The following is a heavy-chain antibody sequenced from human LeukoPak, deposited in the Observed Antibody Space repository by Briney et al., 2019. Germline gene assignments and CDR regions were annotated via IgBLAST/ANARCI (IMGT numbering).Heavy chain of an antibody. Sequence: GGSLRLSCAASGFTFSSNAMSWVRQAPGKGLEWVSGISGSGGSTYYADSVEGRFTISRDNSKNTLYLQMNSLRAEDTAVYYCVRESPVRGFDYWGQGTLVTVSS. CDR3: VRESPVRGFDY. V-gene: IGHV3-23*01. J-gene: IGHJ4*02. CDR1: GFTFSSNA. CDR2: ISGSGGST.